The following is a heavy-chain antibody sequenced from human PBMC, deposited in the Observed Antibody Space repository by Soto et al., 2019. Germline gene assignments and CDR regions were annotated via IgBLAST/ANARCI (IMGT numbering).Heavy chain of an antibody. CDR3: ARDSQWLAPYYYYGMDV. J-gene: IGHJ6*02. CDR1: GGTFSSYA. CDR2: IIPIFGTA. V-gene: IGHV1-69*01. Sequence: SVNVSFKASGGTFSSYAISWVRQAPGQGLEWMGGIIPIFGTANYAQKFQGRVTITADESTSTAYMELSSLRSEDTAVYYCARDSQWLAPYYYYGMDVWGQGTTVTVSS. D-gene: IGHD6-19*01.